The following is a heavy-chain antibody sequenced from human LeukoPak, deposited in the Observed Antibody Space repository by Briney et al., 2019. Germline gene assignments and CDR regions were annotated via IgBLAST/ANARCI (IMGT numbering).Heavy chain of an antibody. Sequence: GGSLRLSCAASGFTFSSYGMHWVRQAPGKGLEWVAFMRYDGSNKYYADSVKGRFTISRDNSKNTLYLQMNSLRAEDTAVYYCATLYCSSTSCYFHYYYYMDVWGKGTTVTVSS. CDR2: MRYDGSNK. CDR3: ATLYCSSTSCYFHYYYYMDV. D-gene: IGHD2-2*01. V-gene: IGHV3-30*02. CDR1: GFTFSSYG. J-gene: IGHJ6*03.